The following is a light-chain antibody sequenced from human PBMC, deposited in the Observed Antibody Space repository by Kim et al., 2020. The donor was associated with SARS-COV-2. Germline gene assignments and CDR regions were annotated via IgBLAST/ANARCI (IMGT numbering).Light chain of an antibody. J-gene: IGLJ3*02. Sequence: SSELTQDPAVSVALGQTVSITCQGDSLRDHNAAWYQQKPGQAPVLIMFVNNRRPSGIPDRFSGSKSTNTVSLTVTGARAEDEAVYYCKCRDNTGKHLVFG. CDR2: VNN. CDR1: SLRDHN. CDR3: KCRDNTGKHLV. V-gene: IGLV3-19*01.